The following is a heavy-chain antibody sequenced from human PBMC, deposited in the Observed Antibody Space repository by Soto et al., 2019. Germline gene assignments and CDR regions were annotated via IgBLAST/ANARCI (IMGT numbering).Heavy chain of an antibody. CDR2: ISGSGGST. D-gene: IGHD6-6*01. CDR3: ANSIAARPAHDAFDI. CDR1: GFTFSSYA. V-gene: IGHV3-23*01. Sequence: PEGSVRLSCAASGFTFSSYAISWVRQAPGKELEWVSAISGSGGSTYYADSVKGRFTISSDNSKNTLYLQMNSLRAEDTAVYYCANSIAARPAHDAFDIWGRVTMVTVSS. J-gene: IGHJ3*02.